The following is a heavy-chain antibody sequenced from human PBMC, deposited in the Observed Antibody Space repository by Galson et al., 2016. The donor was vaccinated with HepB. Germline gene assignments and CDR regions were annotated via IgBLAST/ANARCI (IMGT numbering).Heavy chain of an antibody. CDR1: GFTVSGKY. CDR3: ARTGYGSGEDPFDI. Sequence: SLRLSCAASGFTVSGKYMSWARLAPGKGLEWVSAISVSGSSTYYADSVKGRFTISRDNSKNTLYLQMNILRAEDTAVYYCARTGYGSGEDPFDIWGQGTTVTVSS. J-gene: IGHJ3*02. V-gene: IGHV3-53*01. CDR2: SVSGSST. D-gene: IGHD3-10*01.